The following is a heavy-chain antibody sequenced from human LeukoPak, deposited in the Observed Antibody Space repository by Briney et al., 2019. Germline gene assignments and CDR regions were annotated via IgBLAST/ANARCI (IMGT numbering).Heavy chain of an antibody. V-gene: IGHV3-48*01. CDR1: GFTFSSYS. Sequence: PGGSLRLSCAAFGFTFSSYSMNWVRQAPGKGLEWVSYISSSSSTIYYADSVKGRFTISRDNAKNSLYLQMNSLRAEDTAVYYCARDPRAFWSGYPLPGQSPIHYYYCGMDVWGQGTTVTVSS. D-gene: IGHD3-3*01. J-gene: IGHJ6*02. CDR3: ARDPRAFWSGYPLPGQSPIHYYYCGMDV. CDR2: ISSSSSTI.